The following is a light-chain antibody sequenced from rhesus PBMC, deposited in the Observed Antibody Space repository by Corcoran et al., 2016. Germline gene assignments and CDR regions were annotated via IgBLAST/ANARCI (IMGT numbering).Light chain of an antibody. J-gene: IGKJ4*01. V-gene: IGKV3-35*01. CDR1: QSVSSH. CDR3: QQENNWPPT. CDR2: DAS. Sequence: EIVMTQSPATLSLSPGERVTLPCRASQSVSSHLAWYQQKPGQAPRLLMDDASNRATDIPDRFSGSGSGTDFTLTISSTEPEDVGLYYCQQENNWPPTFGGGTKVDI.